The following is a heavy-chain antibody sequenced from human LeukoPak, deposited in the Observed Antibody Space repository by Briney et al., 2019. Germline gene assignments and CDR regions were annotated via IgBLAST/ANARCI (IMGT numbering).Heavy chain of an antibody. CDR3: ARDLGTGTIDY. D-gene: IGHD1-1*01. CDR2: ISSSSSYI. V-gene: IGHV3-21*01. Sequence: GGSLRLSCAASGFTFSSYSMNWARQAPGKGLEWVSSISSSSSYIYYADSVKGRFTISRDNAKNSLYLQMNSLRAEDTAVYYCARDLGTGTIDYWGQGTLVTVSS. CDR1: GFTFSSYS. J-gene: IGHJ4*02.